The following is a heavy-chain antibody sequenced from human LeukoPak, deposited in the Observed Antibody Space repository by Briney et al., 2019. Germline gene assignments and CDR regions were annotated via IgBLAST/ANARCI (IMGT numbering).Heavy chain of an antibody. D-gene: IGHD3-10*01. CDR1: GFAFDNYW. CDR3: ARESWLVWFGESYDAFDI. V-gene: IGHV3-7*01. CDR2: MKQDGSEE. Sequence: PGGSLRLSCTASGFAFDNYWMTWVRQAPGKGLEWVANMKQDGSEEYYVDSVKGRFTISRDNAKNSLYLQMNSLRAEDTAVYYCARESWLVWFGESYDAFDIWGQGTMVTVSS. J-gene: IGHJ3*02.